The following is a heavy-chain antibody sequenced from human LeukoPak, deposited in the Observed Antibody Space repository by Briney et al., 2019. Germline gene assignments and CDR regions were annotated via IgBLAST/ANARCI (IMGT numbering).Heavy chain of an antibody. J-gene: IGHJ3*02. V-gene: IGHV3-11*04. CDR2: ISSSGSSI. Sequence: GGSLRLSCAASGFSFSDYYMTWIRQAPGKGLEWISYISSSGSSIYYADSVKGRFTISRDNAKNSLYLQMNSLRAKDTAVYYCARARDGYNSGAFDIWGQGTMVTVSS. CDR1: GFSFSDYY. D-gene: IGHD5-24*01. CDR3: ARARDGYNSGAFDI.